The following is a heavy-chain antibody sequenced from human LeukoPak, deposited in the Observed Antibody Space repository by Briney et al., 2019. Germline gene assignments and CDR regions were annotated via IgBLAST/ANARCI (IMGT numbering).Heavy chain of an antibody. J-gene: IGHJ4*02. CDR1: GFTFSNYG. V-gene: IGHV3-33*01. CDR2: IWYDGSNK. D-gene: IGHD6-19*01. CDR3: AREGVAGTLDY. Sequence: GGSLRLSCAASGFTFSNYGMHWVRQAPGKGLEWVAVIWYDGSNKYYAGSVKGRFTISRDNSKNPLYLQMNSLRAEDTAVYYCAREGVAGTLDYWGQGTLVTVSS.